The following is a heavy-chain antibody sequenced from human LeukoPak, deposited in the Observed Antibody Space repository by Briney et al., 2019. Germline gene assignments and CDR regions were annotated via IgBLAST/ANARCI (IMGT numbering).Heavy chain of an antibody. Sequence: GGSLRLSCAASGFTFSSDWMSWVRQAPGKGLEWVANIKQDGSEKYYVDSVKGRFTISRDNAKNSLYLQMNSLRDEDTAVYYCARNLGYCSSTSCYEGAFDIWGQGTMVTVSS. V-gene: IGHV3-7*03. CDR3: ARNLGYCSSTSCYEGAFDI. J-gene: IGHJ3*02. CDR2: IKQDGSEK. D-gene: IGHD2-2*01. CDR1: GFTFSSDW.